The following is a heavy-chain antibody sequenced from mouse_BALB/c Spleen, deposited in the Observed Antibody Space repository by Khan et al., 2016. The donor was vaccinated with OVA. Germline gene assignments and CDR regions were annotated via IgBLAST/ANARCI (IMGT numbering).Heavy chain of an antibody. CDR2: IWSGGST. J-gene: IGHJ3*01. V-gene: IGHV2-2*02. Sequence: QVQLKESGPGLVQPSQSLSITCTVSGFSLTSYGVHWVRQSPGKGLEWLGVIWSGGSTDYNAAFISRLSISKDNSKSQVFFKMNSLQANETAIYYCARRGYYYGRGAWFPYWGQGTLVTVSA. D-gene: IGHD1-1*01. CDR3: ARRGYYYGRGAWFPY. CDR1: GFSLTSYG.